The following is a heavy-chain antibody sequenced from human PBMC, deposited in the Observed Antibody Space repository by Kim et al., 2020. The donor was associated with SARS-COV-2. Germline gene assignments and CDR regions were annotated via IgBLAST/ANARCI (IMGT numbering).Heavy chain of an antibody. J-gene: IGHJ4*02. Sequence: SETLSLTCAVYGGSFSGYYWSWIRQPPGKGLEWIGEINHSGSTNYNPSLKSRVTISVDTSKNQFSLKLSSVTAADTAVYYCARCYGYSSGRGYYFDYWGQGTLVTVSS. CDR3: ARCYGYSSGRGYYFDY. CDR1: GGSFSGYY. D-gene: IGHD6-19*01. CDR2: INHSGST. V-gene: IGHV4-34*01.